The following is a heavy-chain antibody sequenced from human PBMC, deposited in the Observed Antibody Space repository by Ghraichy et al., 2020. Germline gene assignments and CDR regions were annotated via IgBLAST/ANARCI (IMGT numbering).Heavy chain of an antibody. D-gene: IGHD6-19*01. V-gene: IGHV3-48*02. CDR3: ARDKSAGWYAMGDYHYGMDV. CDR1: GFTFSDHS. CDR2: ISDRSTTI. Sequence: GGSLRLSCAASGFTFSDHSMTWVRQPPGKGLEWVSYISDRSTTIHYADSVKGRVTISRDNVKNFLYLQMNSLRDEDTAVYYCARDKSAGWYAMGDYHYGMDVWGQGTTVTVSS. J-gene: IGHJ6*02.